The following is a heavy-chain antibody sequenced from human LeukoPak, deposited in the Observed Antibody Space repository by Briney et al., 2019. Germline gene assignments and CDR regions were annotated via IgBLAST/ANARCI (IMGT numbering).Heavy chain of an antibody. CDR1: GGSIRSTTYY. V-gene: IGHV4-39*07. D-gene: IGHD3-10*01. CDR2: IYYSGNT. Sequence: KPSETLSLTCSVSGGSIRSTTYYWGWIRQPPGKGLEWNGSIYYSGNTYYSPSLKSRVTISVDTSKNQFSLKLSSVTAADTAVYYCARGETRFGDYYMDVWGKGTTVTVSS. J-gene: IGHJ6*03. CDR3: ARGETRFGDYYMDV.